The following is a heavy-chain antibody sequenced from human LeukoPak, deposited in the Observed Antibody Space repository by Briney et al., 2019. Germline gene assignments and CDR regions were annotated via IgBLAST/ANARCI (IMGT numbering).Heavy chain of an antibody. Sequence: SETLSLTCAVYGGSFSGYYWSWIRQPPGKGLEWIGEINHGGSTNYNPSLKSRVTISVDTSKNQFSLKLSSVTAADTAVYYCARVGYDSSAPADYWGQGTLVTVSP. D-gene: IGHD3-22*01. CDR3: ARVGYDSSAPADY. V-gene: IGHV4-34*01. CDR1: GGSFSGYY. CDR2: INHGGST. J-gene: IGHJ4*02.